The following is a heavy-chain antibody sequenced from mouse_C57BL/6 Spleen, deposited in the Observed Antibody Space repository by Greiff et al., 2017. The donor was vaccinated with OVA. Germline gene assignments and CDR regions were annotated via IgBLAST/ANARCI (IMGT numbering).Heavy chain of an antibody. Sequence: EVQGVESGGGLVKPGGSLKLSCAASGFTFSSYAMSWVRQTPEKRLEWVATISDGGSYTYYPDNVKGRFTISRDNAKNNLYLQMSHLKSEDTAMYYCARDPLYGYLFDYWGQGTTLTVSS. V-gene: IGHV5-4*01. CDR2: ISDGGSYT. CDR1: GFTFSSYA. CDR3: ARDPLYGYLFDY. J-gene: IGHJ2*01. D-gene: IGHD2-2*01.